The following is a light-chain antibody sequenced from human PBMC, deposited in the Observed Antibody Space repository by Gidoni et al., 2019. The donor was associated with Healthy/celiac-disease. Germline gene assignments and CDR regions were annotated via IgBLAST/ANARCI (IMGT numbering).Light chain of an antibody. Sequence: QSALTQPASVPGSPGQSITLSCTGTSRDVGGYNSVSWYQQHPGKAPKLMIDEVSNRPSGVTNRFSGSKSGNTASLTISGLQAEDEADYYCSSYTSSSTPDVFGTGPKVTVL. V-gene: IGLV2-14*01. CDR3: SSYTSSSTPDV. CDR2: EVS. CDR1: SRDVGGYNS. J-gene: IGLJ1*01.